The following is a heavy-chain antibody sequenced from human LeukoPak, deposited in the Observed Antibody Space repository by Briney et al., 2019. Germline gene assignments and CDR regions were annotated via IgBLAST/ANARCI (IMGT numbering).Heavy chain of an antibody. CDR3: ARDFGIPFDSAYSNSADAFDI. D-gene: IGHD4-11*01. Sequence: SETLSLTCTVSGGSISSYYWSWIRQPAGKGLEWIGRIYTSGSTNYNPSLKSRVTMSVDTSKNQFSLKLSSVTAADTAVYYCARDFGIPFDSAYSNSADAFDIWGQGTMVTVSS. CDR2: IYTSGST. CDR1: GGSISSYY. J-gene: IGHJ3*02. V-gene: IGHV4-4*07.